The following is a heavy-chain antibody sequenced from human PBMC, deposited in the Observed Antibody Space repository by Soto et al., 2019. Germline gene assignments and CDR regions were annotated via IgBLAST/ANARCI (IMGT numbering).Heavy chain of an antibody. CDR2: ISYDGSNK. CDR3: AKESYGDYPNWFDP. D-gene: IGHD4-17*01. Sequence: GGSLRLSCAASGFTFSSYGMHWVRQAPGKGLEWVAVISYDGSNKYYADSVKGRFTISRDNSKNTLYLQMNSLRAEDTAVYYCAKESYGDYPNWFDPWGQGTLVTVSS. J-gene: IGHJ5*02. V-gene: IGHV3-30*18. CDR1: GFTFSSYG.